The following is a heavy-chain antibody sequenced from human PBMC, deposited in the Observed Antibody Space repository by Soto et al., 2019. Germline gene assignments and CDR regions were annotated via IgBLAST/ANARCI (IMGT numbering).Heavy chain of an antibody. J-gene: IGHJ4*02. CDR1: GFTFSSYA. D-gene: IGHD5-12*01. CDR2: ISSNGGST. Sequence: EVQLVESGGGLVQPGGSLRLSCAASGFTFSSYAMHWVRQAPGQGLEYVSAISSNGGSTDYANSVKGRFTISRDNSKNTLDLQMGSLRAEDMAVYYCARGGRGYEFDYWGQGTLVTVSS. V-gene: IGHV3-64*01. CDR3: ARGGRGYEFDY.